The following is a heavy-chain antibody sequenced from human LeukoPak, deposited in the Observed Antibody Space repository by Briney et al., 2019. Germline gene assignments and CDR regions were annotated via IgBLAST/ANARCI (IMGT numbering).Heavy chain of an antibody. J-gene: IGHJ4*02. D-gene: IGHD3-22*01. Sequence: PGGSLRLSCAASGFTFSSDAMHWVRQAPGKGLEYVSAISSNGGTTHYGNPVKGRFTISRDNSKNTLYLQMGSLRAEDMAVYFCARSSGYGYYFDYWGQGTLVTVSS. CDR1: GFTFSSDA. CDR2: ISSNGGTT. V-gene: IGHV3-64*01. CDR3: ARSSGYGYYFDY.